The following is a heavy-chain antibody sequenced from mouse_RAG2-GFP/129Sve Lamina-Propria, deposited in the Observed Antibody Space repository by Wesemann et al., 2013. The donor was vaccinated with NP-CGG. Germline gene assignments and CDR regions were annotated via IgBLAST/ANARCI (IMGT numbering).Heavy chain of an antibody. CDR1: GFSLSTSGMG. Sequence: QVTLKESGPGILQSSQTLSLTCSFSGFSLSTSGMGVSWIRQPSGKGLEWLAHIYWDDDKRYNPSLKSRLTISKDTSSNQVFLMITSVDTADTATYYCARRAVGNWYFDVWGAGTTVTVSS. CDR3: ARRAVGNWYFDV. CDR2: IYWDDDK. J-gene: IGHJ1*01. V-gene: IGHV8-12*01.